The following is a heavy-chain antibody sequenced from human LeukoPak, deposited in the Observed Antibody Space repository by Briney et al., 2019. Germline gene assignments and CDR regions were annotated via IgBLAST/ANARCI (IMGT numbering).Heavy chain of an antibody. D-gene: IGHD5-18*01. Sequence: SETLSLTCTVSGGSISSYYWSWIRQPPGKGLEWIGYIYYSGSTNYNPSLKSRVTISVDTSKSQFSLKLSSVTAADTAVYYCARDLSGVDTAPGYWGQGTLVTVSS. CDR2: IYYSGST. CDR3: ARDLSGVDTAPGY. J-gene: IGHJ4*02. V-gene: IGHV4-59*01. CDR1: GGSISSYY.